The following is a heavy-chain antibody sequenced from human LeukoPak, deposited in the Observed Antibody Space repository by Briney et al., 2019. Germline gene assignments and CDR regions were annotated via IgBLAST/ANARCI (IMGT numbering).Heavy chain of an antibody. J-gene: IGHJ4*02. D-gene: IGHD3-9*01. CDR3: ASYMVLRYFDWLMNY. Sequence: ASVKVSCKASGYTFTGYYMHWVRQAPGQGLEWMGWINPNSGGTNYAQKFQGRVTMTRDTSISTAYMELSRLRSDDTAVYYCASYMVLRYFDWLMNYWGQGTLVTVSS. CDR1: GYTFTGYY. CDR2: INPNSGGT. V-gene: IGHV1-2*02.